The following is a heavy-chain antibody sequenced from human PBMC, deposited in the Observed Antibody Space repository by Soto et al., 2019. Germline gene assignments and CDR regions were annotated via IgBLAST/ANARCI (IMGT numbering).Heavy chain of an antibody. D-gene: IGHD2-15*01. CDR2: INAGNGNT. CDR3: ARTIVVVVAATQPPDY. CDR1: GYTFTSYG. Sequence: GASVKVSCKASGYTFTSYGMHWVRQAPGQRLEWMGWINAGNGNTKYSQKFQGRVTITRDTSASTAYMELSSLRSEDTAVYYCARTIVVVVAATQPPDYWGQGTLVTVSS. J-gene: IGHJ4*02. V-gene: IGHV1-3*01.